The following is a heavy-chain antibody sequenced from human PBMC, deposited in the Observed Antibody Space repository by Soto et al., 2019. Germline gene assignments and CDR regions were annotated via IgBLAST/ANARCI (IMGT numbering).Heavy chain of an antibody. CDR2: ISGSGGST. CDR1: GFTFSSDA. Sequence: GGSLRLSCAASGFTFSSDAMSWVRQAPGKGLEWVSAISGSGGSTYYADSVKARFTISRDNSKNTLYLQMNSLRAEDTAVYYCAKGPRLYYFDYWGQGTLVTVSS. V-gene: IGHV3-23*01. D-gene: IGHD6-25*01. J-gene: IGHJ4*02. CDR3: AKGPRLYYFDY.